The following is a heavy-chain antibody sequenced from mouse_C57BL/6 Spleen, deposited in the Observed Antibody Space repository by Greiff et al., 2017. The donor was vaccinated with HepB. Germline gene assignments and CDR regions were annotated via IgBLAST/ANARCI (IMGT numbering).Heavy chain of an antibody. J-gene: IGHJ3*01. D-gene: IGHD1-1*01. CDR1: GYAFSSSW. V-gene: IGHV1-82*01. CDR3: AREVVYYYGSSYEFAY. CDR2: IYPGDGDT. Sequence: QVQLQQSGPELVKPGASVKISCKASGYAFSSSWMNWVKQRPGKGLEWIGRIYPGDGDTNYNGKFKGKATLTADKSSSTAYMQLSSLTSEDSAVYFCAREVVYYYGSSYEFAYWGQGTLVTVSA.